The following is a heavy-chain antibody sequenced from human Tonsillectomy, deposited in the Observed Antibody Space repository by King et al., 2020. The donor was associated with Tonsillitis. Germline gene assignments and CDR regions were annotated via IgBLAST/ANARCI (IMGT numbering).Heavy chain of an antibody. CDR2: ISYDGSNK. CDR3: AKEEVGFDY. Sequence: VQLVESGGGVVQPGRFLRLSCAASGFTFSSYALHWVRQAPGKGLEWVALISYDGSNKYYADSVKGRFTISRDNSKNTVYLQMNSLRAEDTGVYYCAKEEVGFDYWGQGTLVTVSS. CDR1: GFTFSSYA. J-gene: IGHJ4*02. V-gene: IGHV3-30*18.